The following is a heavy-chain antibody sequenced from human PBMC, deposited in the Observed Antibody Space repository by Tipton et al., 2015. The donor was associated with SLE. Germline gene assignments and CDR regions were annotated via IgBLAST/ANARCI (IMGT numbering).Heavy chain of an antibody. D-gene: IGHD3-22*01. CDR1: GGSISSGDYY. Sequence: TLSLTCTVSGGSISSGDYYWSWIRQPPGKGLEWIGYIYYSGSTYYNPSLKSRVTISVDTSKNQFSLKLSSVTAADTAVYYCAREDSSGANDFDYWGQGILVTVSS. CDR2: IYYSGST. V-gene: IGHV4-30-4*01. CDR3: AREDSSGANDFDY. J-gene: IGHJ4*02.